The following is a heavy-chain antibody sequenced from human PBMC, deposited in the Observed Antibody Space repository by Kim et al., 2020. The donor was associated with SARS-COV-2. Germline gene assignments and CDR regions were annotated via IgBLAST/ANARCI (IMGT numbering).Heavy chain of an antibody. J-gene: IGHJ3*02. Sequence: SETLSLTCTVSGGSISSYYWSWIRQPPGKGLEWIGYIYYSGSTNYNPSLKSRVTISVDTSKNQFSLKLSSVTAADTAVYYCARGGTSAAGRKGGLGAFDIWGQGTMVTVSS. D-gene: IGHD6-13*01. CDR3: ARGGTSAAGRKGGLGAFDI. CDR1: GGSISSYY. V-gene: IGHV4-59*01. CDR2: IYYSGST.